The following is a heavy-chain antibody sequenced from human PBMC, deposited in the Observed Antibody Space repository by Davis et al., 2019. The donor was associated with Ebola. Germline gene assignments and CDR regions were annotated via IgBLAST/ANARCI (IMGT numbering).Heavy chain of an antibody. CDR3: ARGIVKYDSSAWGI. CDR2: IYYSGST. D-gene: IGHD3-22*01. V-gene: IGHV4-59*08. CDR1: GDSIDYYY. J-gene: IGHJ3*02. Sequence: PSETLSLTCTVSGDSIDYYYWSWIRQPPGKGLEWIGYIYYSGSTNYNPSLKSRVTISVDTSKNQFSLNLNSVTATDTAVYYCARGIVKYDSSAWGIWGQGTMVAVSS.